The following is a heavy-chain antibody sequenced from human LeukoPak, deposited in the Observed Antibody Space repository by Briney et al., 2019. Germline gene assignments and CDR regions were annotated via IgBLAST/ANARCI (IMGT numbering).Heavy chain of an antibody. J-gene: IGHJ4*02. CDR2: IYHSGST. CDR1: GGSLSSSNW. V-gene: IGHV4-4*02. D-gene: IGHD6-13*01. CDR3: AGGRILLSAAGTIPFFDY. Sequence: SETLSLTCAVSGGSLSSSNWWSGARQPPGKGLEWIGEIYHSGSTNYNPSLKSRVTISVDKSKNQFSLKLSSVTAADTAVYYCAGGRILLSAAGTIPFFDYWGQGTLVTVSS.